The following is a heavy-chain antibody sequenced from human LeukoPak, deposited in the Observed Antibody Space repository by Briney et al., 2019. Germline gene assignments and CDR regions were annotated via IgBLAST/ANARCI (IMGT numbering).Heavy chain of an antibody. CDR1: GGSISSSSYY. CDR3: ARDSQGQEYNVFDI. V-gene: IGHV4-39*07. CDR2: IYHSGST. D-gene: IGHD6-6*01. J-gene: IGHJ3*02. Sequence: SETLSLTCTVSGGSISSSSYYWGWIRQPPGKGLEWIGSIYHSGSTYYNPSLKSRVTISVDTSKNQFSLKLSSVTAADTAVYYCARDSQGQEYNVFDIWGQGTMVTVSS.